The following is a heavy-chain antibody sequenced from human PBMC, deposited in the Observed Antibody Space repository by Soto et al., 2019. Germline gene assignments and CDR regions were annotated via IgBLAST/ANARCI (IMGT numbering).Heavy chain of an antibody. J-gene: IGHJ6*02. Sequence: QVQLQQSGPGLVKPSQTLSLTCAISGDSVSSNNAAWNWIRQSPSRGLEWLGRTYYKSKWYHDYAGSLNSQITINPDTSKNQFSLQLNSVTPEDTAVYYCARDYSASPTYGMDVWGQGTTVTVSS. D-gene: IGHD6-13*01. CDR2: TYYKSKWYH. CDR3: ARDYSASPTYGMDV. CDR1: GDSVSSNNAA. V-gene: IGHV6-1*01.